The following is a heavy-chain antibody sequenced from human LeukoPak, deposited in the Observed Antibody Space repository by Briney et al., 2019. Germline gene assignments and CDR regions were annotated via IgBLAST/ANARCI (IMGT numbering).Heavy chain of an antibody. Sequence: SETLSLTCAVYGGSFSGYYWGWIRQPPGKGLEWIGSIYYSGSTYYNPSLKSRVTISVDTSKNQFSLKLSSVTAADTAVYYCARQSGYSSGWPTYYYYYGMDVWGQGTTVTVSS. CDR2: IYYSGST. D-gene: IGHD6-19*01. V-gene: IGHV4-39*01. J-gene: IGHJ6*02. CDR3: ARQSGYSSGWPTYYYYYGMDV. CDR1: GGSFSGYY.